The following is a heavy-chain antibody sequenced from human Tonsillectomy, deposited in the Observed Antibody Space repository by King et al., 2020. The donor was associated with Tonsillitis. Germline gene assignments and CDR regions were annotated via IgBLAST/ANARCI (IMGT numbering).Heavy chain of an antibody. V-gene: IGHV3-21*01. Sequence: VQLVESGGGLVKPGGSLRLSCAASGFTFSSYSMNWVRQAPGKGLEWVSSISSSSSYIYYAGSVKGRFTISRDNAKNSLYLQMNSLRAEDTAVYYCARDSPVSSRTWGQGTLVTVSS. D-gene: IGHD4-11*01. J-gene: IGHJ5*02. CDR3: ARDSPVSSRT. CDR1: GFTFSSYS. CDR2: ISSSSSYI.